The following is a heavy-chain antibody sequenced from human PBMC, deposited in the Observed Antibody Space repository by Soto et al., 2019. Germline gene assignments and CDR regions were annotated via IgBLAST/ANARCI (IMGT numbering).Heavy chain of an antibody. J-gene: IGHJ4*02. D-gene: IGHD6-19*01. CDR1: GFTFRNYG. Sequence: GGSLRLSCAASGFTFRNYGMHCVRQAPGKGLEWVAVISYDGRDKYYGDSEKGRFSISRDNSKNTVYLQMNSLRPEDTAVYYCAKGGSGWFLDWGQGTLVTVSS. CDR3: AKGGSGWFLD. V-gene: IGHV3-30*18. CDR2: ISYDGRDK.